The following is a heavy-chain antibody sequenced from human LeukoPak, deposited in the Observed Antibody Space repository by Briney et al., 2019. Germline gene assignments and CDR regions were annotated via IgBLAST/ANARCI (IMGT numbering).Heavy chain of an antibody. Sequence: GGSLRLSCAASGFTFSSYEMNWVRQAPGKGLEWVSYISSRGSTIYYADSVKGRFTISRDNAKNSLYLQMNSLRAEDTAVYYCARDRLIGDYYYYMDVWGKGTTVTVSS. J-gene: IGHJ6*03. D-gene: IGHD2-21*01. V-gene: IGHV3-48*03. CDR2: ISSRGSTI. CDR3: ARDRLIGDYYYYMDV. CDR1: GFTFSSYE.